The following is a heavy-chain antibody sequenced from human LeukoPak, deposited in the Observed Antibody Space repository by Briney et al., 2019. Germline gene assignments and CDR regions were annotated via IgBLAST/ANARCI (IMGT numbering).Heavy chain of an antibody. D-gene: IGHD3-10*01. CDR3: ARDSFDSGSFDY. Sequence: SQTLSLTCTVSGGSISSSSYYWGWIRQPPGKGLEWIGSIYYSGSTYYNPSLKSRVTISVDTSKNQFSLKLNSVTAADTAVYYCARDSFDSGSFDYWGQGTLVTVSS. CDR2: IYYSGST. J-gene: IGHJ4*02. V-gene: IGHV4-39*07. CDR1: GGSISSSSYY.